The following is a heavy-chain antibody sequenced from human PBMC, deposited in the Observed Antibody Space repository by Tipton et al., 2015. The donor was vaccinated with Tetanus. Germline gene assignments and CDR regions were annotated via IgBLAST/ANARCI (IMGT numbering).Heavy chain of an antibody. CDR3: ARGLPREPFYFDY. CDR2: VHPRGST. Sequence: TLSLTCAVYGGSFSGSYWSWVRQPPGKGLEWIGEVHPRGSTNYNPSLKSRVTISLDTSKTHFYLNLSSVTAADTAVYFCARGLPREPFYFDYWGQGTRVIVSS. CDR1: GGSFSGSY. D-gene: IGHD1-26*01. V-gene: IGHV4-34*01. J-gene: IGHJ4*02.